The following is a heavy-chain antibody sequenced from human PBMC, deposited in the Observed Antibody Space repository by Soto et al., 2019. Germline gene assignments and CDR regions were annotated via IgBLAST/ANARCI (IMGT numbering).Heavy chain of an antibody. D-gene: IGHD4-4*01. CDR3: ARSVTSYNWFDP. V-gene: IGHV3-64*01. CDR2: ISSNGGST. CDR1: GFTFNSYA. Sequence: GGSLRLSCAASGFTFNSYAMTWVRQAPGKGLEYVSAISSNGGSTYYANSVKGRFTISRDNSKNTLYLQMGSLRAEDMAVYYCARSVTSYNWFDPWGQGTLVTVSS. J-gene: IGHJ5*02.